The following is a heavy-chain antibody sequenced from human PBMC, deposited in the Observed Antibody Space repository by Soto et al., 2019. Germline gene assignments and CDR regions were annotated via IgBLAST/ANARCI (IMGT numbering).Heavy chain of an antibody. Sequence: QVQLVESGGGVVQPGRSQRLSCTASGFTFSSYGMHWVRQAPGKGLEWVAFIWHDGSNSYYVDSVKGPFTISRDNSKNTLYLQMNSLRAEETAVYCCAKPSYDYWSGYYLPFDYWGQGTLVTVSS. CDR3: AKPSYDYWSGYYLPFDY. J-gene: IGHJ4*02. CDR2: IWHDGSNS. V-gene: IGHV3-33*06. D-gene: IGHD3-3*01. CDR1: GFTFSSYG.